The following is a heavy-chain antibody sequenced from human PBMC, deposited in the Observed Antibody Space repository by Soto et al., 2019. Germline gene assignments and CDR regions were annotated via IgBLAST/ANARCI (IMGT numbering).Heavy chain of an antibody. Sequence: SVKVSCKASGGTFISSAISGVRQAPGQGLEWMGGIIPIFGTANYAQKFQGRVTITADESTSTAYMELSSLRSEDTAVYYCARRGDSSSWYWFDPWGQGTLVTVSS. J-gene: IGHJ5*02. CDR2: IIPIFGTA. CDR3: ARRGDSSSWYWFDP. D-gene: IGHD6-13*01. CDR1: GGTFISSA. V-gene: IGHV1-69*13.